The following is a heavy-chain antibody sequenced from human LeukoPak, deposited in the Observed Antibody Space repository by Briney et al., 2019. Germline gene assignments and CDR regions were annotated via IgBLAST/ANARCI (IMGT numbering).Heavy chain of an antibody. Sequence: KPGGSLRLSCAASGSTFSDYYMSWIRQAPGKGLEWVSYISSSGSTIYYADSVKGRFTISRDNAKNSLYLQMNSLRAEDTAVYYCARRGIAAAKRGFDPWGQGTLVTVSS. D-gene: IGHD6-13*01. CDR2: ISSSGSTI. V-gene: IGHV3-11*01. CDR1: GSTFSDYY. J-gene: IGHJ5*02. CDR3: ARRGIAAAKRGFDP.